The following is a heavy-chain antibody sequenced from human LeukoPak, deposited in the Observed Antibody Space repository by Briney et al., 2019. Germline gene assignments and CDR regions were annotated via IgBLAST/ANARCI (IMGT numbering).Heavy chain of an antibody. Sequence: GRSLRLSCAASGFTFSSYGMHWVRQAPGKGLEWVAVIWYDGSNKYFADSVKGRFTISRDNSKNMLYLQMNSLRAEDTAVYYCARDGVRSGYHEGPDYWGQGTLVTVSS. CDR3: ARDGVRSGYHEGPDY. CDR1: GFTFSSYG. D-gene: IGHD3-22*01. V-gene: IGHV3-33*01. J-gene: IGHJ4*02. CDR2: IWYDGSNK.